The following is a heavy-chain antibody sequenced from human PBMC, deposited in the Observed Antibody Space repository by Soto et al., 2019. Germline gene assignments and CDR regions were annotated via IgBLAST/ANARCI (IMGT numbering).Heavy chain of an antibody. D-gene: IGHD5-12*01. CDR2: ISSSSSPI. J-gene: IGHJ4*02. CDR3: ASQSSEWLLFAS. CDR1: GFTFSSYS. Sequence: EVQLVESGGGLVQPGGSLRLSCAASGFTFSSYSMNWVRQAPGKGLEWVSYISSSSSPIYYADSVKGRFTISRDNAKNSLYLQMNSLRAEDTAVYYCASQSSEWLLFASWGQGTLVTVSS. V-gene: IGHV3-48*01.